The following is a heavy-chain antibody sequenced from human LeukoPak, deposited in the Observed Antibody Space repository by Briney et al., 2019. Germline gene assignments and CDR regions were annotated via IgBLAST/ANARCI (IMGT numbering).Heavy chain of an antibody. J-gene: IGHJ3*02. CDR1: GGTFSSYA. CDR3: ARSEIVGAPTPFGI. CDR2: IIRIFGTA. Sequence: ASVKVSCKASGGTFSSYAISWVRQAPGQGLEWMGGIIRIFGTANYAQKFQGRVTITADESTSTAYMELSSLRSEDTAVYYCARSEIVGAPTPFGIWGQGTMVTVSS. D-gene: IGHD1-26*01. V-gene: IGHV1-69*13.